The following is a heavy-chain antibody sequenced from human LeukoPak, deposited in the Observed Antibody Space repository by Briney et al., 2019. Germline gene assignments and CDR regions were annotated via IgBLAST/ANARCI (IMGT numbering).Heavy chain of an antibody. V-gene: IGHV1-2*02. CDR1: GYTFTGYY. J-gene: IGHJ4*02. Sequence: ASVKVPCKASGYTFTGYYMHWVRQAPGQGLEWMGWINPNSGGTNYAQKFQGRVTMTRDTSISTAYMELSRLRSDDTAVYYCARAHTPYRWYYDSSGCFDYWGQGTLVTVST. CDR2: INPNSGGT. CDR3: ARAHTPYRWYYDSSGCFDY. D-gene: IGHD3-22*01.